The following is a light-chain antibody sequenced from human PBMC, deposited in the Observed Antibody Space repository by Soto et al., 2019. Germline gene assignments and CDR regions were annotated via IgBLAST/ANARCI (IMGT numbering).Light chain of an antibody. J-gene: IGLJ2*01. V-gene: IGLV2-14*01. CDR3: NSYTTSTTLV. CDR1: SSDVGGYNY. Sequence: QSALTQPASVSGSPGQSITISCTGTSSDVGGYNYVSWYQQHPGKAPKLMIYEVYNRPSGVSSRFSGSKSGNTASLTISGLQAEDEADYYCNSYTTSTTLVFGGGTKVTVL. CDR2: EVY.